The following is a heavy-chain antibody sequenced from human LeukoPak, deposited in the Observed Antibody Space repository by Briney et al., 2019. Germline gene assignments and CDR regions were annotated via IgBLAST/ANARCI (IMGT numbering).Heavy chain of an antibody. V-gene: IGHV2-5*01. D-gene: IGHD5-12*01. J-gene: IGHJ3*02. CDR2: IYWNDDK. CDR1: GFSLSTSGVG. CDR3: AIMAESDAFDI. Sequence: SGPTLVKPTQTLTLTCTFSGFSLSTSGVGAGWIRQPPGKALEWLALIYWNDDKRYSPSLKSRLTITKDTSKNQVVLTMTNMDPVDTATYYCAIMAESDAFDIWGQGTMVTVSS.